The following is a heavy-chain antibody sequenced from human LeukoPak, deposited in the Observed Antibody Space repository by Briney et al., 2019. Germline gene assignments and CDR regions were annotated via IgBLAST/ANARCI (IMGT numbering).Heavy chain of an antibody. CDR2: IIPIFGTA. CDR3: ARDLAPYSGSLHAFDI. J-gene: IGHJ3*02. CDR1: GYTFTSYA. D-gene: IGHD1-26*01. V-gene: IGHV1-69*13. Sequence: SVKVSCKASGYTFTSYAISWVRQAPGQGLEWMGGIIPIFGTANYAQKFQGRVTITADESTSTAYMELSSLRSEDTAVYYCARDLAPYSGSLHAFDIWGQGTMVTVSS.